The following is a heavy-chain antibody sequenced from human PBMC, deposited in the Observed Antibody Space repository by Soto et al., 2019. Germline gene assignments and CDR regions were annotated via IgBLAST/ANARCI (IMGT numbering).Heavy chain of an antibody. CDR3: ETVGYYYDSTGHYQIDY. J-gene: IGHJ4*02. D-gene: IGHD3-22*01. V-gene: IGHV3-23*01. CDR2: ISGSGGST. CDR1: GFTFSSYA. Sequence: SGGSXRLSCAASGFTFSSYAMSWVRQAPGKGLEWVSAISGSGGSTYYADSVKGRFTISRDNSKNTLYLQMNSLRAEDTAVYYCETVGYYYDSTGHYQIDYWGQGTLVTVSS.